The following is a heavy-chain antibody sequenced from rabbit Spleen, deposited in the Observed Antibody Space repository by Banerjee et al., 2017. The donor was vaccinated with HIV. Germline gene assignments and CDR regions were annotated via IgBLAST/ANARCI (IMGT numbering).Heavy chain of an antibody. CDR3: ARDTGSSFSTYGMDL. V-gene: IGHV1S45*01. Sequence: QEQLVESGGGLVKPEGSLKLSCTASGFTLSGYWMCWVRQAPGKGLEWIGCIYAGSGYTYYATWAKGRFTISKTSSTTVTLQMTSLTAADTATYFCARDTGSSFSTYGMDLWGPGTLVTVS. D-gene: IGHD8-1*01. CDR1: GFTLSGYW. J-gene: IGHJ6*01. CDR2: IYAGSGYT.